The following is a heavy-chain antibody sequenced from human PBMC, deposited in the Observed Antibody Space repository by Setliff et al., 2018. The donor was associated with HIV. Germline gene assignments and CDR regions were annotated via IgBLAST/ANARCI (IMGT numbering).Heavy chain of an antibody. Sequence: SVKVSCKASGGSFNNYAISWVRQAPGQGLEWVGGISPILGTTNSGPRFHGRVTITADKSTNTVYIELSSLRSEDTALYYCARAARGGLQYGPTGHAFDIWGQGTMVTVSS. CDR1: GGSFNNYA. CDR3: ARAARGGLQYGPTGHAFDI. CDR2: ISPILGTT. D-gene: IGHD1-1*01. V-gene: IGHV1-69*10. J-gene: IGHJ3*02.